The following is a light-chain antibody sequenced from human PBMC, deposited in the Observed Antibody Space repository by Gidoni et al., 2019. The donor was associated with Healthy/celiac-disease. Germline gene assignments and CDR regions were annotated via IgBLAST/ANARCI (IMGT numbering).Light chain of an antibody. Sequence: TITCRASQSISSWLAWYQQKPGKAPKLLIYDASSLESGVPSRFSGSGSGTEFTLTISSLQPDDFATYYCQQYWTFGQGTKVEIK. CDR2: DAS. V-gene: IGKV1-5*01. J-gene: IGKJ1*01. CDR1: QSISSW. CDR3: QQYWT.